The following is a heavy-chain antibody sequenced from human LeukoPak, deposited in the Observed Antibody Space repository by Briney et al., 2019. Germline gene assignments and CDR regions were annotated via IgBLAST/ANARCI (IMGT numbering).Heavy chain of an antibody. Sequence: GGSLRLSCAAYGFTFSTYWMLWVRQAPGKGLVWVSRINGDGGSRNYADSVKGRFTISRDNAKNTLYLQMSSLRVEDTAVYYCASASSHRTAAGGDYWGQGTLVTVST. CDR2: INGDGGSR. J-gene: IGHJ4*02. V-gene: IGHV3-74*01. D-gene: IGHD6-13*01. CDR1: GFTFSTYW. CDR3: ASASSHRTAAGGDY.